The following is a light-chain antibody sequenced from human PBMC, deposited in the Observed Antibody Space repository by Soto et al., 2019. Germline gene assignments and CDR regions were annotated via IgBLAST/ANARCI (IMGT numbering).Light chain of an antibody. Sequence: DVQMTQSPSTLSASVGDKITITCRASQSVGRWLAWYQQKPGKAPEVLIYKASTLKYGVPSRFSGSVSGTEFSLTISSLQPDDFATYFCQQYESQSTFGQGTKVEIK. CDR3: QQYESQST. CDR2: KAS. V-gene: IGKV1-5*03. J-gene: IGKJ1*01. CDR1: QSVGRW.